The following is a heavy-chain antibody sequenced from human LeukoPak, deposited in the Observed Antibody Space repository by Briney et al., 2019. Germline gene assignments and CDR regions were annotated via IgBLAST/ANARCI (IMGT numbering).Heavy chain of an antibody. D-gene: IGHD4-17*01. CDR1: GGSITMHY. J-gene: IGHJ3*02. Sequence: PSETLSLTCSVSGGSITMHYWSWIRQSPGKGLEWISYISYTGSTRYNPSFQSRVTISLDTSKTHFSLKLTSVTAADTAVSYCARLLNNDNAGDPDTFDMWGPGTMVTVSS. V-gene: IGHV4-59*08. CDR3: ARLLNNDNAGDPDTFDM. CDR2: ISYTGST.